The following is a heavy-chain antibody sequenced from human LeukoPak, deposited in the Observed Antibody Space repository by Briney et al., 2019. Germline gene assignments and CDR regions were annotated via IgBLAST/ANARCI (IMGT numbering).Heavy chain of an antibody. J-gene: IGHJ4*02. Sequence: GGSLRLSCAASGFTFSSYAMSWVRQAPGKGLEWVSAISGSGGSTYYADSVKGRFTISRDNSKNTLYLQMNSLRAEDTAVHYCAKAPHDYGDYMFHYWGQGTLVTVSS. CDR1: GFTFSSYA. CDR3: AKAPHDYGDYMFHY. V-gene: IGHV3-23*01. D-gene: IGHD4-17*01. CDR2: ISGSGGST.